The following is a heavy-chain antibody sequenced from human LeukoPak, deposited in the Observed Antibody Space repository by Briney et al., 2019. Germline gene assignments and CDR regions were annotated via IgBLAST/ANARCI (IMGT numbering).Heavy chain of an antibody. J-gene: IGHJ6*03. CDR2: IRNDGTNK. CDR1: GFTFSTYA. V-gene: IGHV3-30*02. CDR3: AKSWSGYYHYYMDV. D-gene: IGHD3-3*01. Sequence: GGSLRLSCATSGFTFSTYAMHWVRQAPGKGLEWVASIRNDGTNKNHVDSVKGRFTISRDNSKNTLFLQMDSLRPEDTAIYYCAKSWSGYYHYYMDVWGKATTVTVSS.